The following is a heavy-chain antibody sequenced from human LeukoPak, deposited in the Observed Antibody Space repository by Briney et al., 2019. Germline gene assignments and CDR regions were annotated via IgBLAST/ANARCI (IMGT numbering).Heavy chain of an antibody. CDR2: INPNSGGT. CDR1: GYTFTGYY. J-gene: IGHJ6*03. CDR3: ARAFRPSSYCSGGSCYSGDHYYYYMDV. Sequence: ASVKVSCKASGYTFTGYYMHWVRQAPGQGLEWMGWINPNSGGTNYAQKFQGRVTMTRDTSISTAYMELSRLRSDDTAVYYCARAFRPSSYCSGGSCYSGDHYYYYMDVWGKGTTVTISS. D-gene: IGHD2-15*01. V-gene: IGHV1-2*02.